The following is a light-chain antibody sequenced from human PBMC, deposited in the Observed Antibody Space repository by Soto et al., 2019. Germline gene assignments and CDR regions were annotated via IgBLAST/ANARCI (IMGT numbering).Light chain of an antibody. J-gene: IGLJ2*01. CDR2: EVS. V-gene: IGLV2-14*01. CDR3: ASYTVSGTLI. Sequence: QSDLTQPASVSGSPGLSITISCSGTSNDVGGYDYVSWYRQHPDRAPRLLIYEVSNRPSGISDRFSGSRSGNTASLTISGLQADDEADYYCASYTVSGTLIFGGGTKVTVL. CDR1: SNDVGGYDY.